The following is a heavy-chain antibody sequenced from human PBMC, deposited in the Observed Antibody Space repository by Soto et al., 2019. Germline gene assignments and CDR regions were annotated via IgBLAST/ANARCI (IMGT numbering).Heavy chain of an antibody. J-gene: IGHJ6*02. CDR2: ISYDGSNK. D-gene: IGHD6-6*01. Sequence: GGSLRLSCAASGFTFSSYGMHWVRQAPGKGLEWVAVISYDGSNKYYADSVKGRFTISRDNPKNTLYLQMNSLRAEDTAVYYCAKDGPPVIAARYHYYYGMDVWGPGTTVTVSS. CDR1: GFTFSSYG. CDR3: AKDGPPVIAARYHYYYGMDV. V-gene: IGHV3-30*18.